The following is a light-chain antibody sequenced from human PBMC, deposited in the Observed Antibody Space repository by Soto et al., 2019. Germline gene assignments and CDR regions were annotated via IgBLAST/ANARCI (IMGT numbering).Light chain of an antibody. CDR2: EVS. Sequence: QSALTQPASVSGSPGQSITISCTGTSSDVGGYNYVSWYQQHPGKALKLMIYEVSNRPSGFSNRFSGSKSGNTASLTISGLQPEDEADYYCSSYTSSSTRVFGGGTKVTVL. J-gene: IGLJ3*02. CDR3: SSYTSSSTRV. CDR1: SSDVGGYNY. V-gene: IGLV2-14*01.